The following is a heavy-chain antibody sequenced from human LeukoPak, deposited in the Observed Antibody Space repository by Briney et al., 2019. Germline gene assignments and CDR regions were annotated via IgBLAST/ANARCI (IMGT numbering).Heavy chain of an antibody. CDR2: ISGSGGST. CDR1: GFTFSSYA. CDR3: ARDLGGAFDI. V-gene: IGHV3-23*01. J-gene: IGHJ3*02. Sequence: GGSLRLSCAASGFTFSSYAMSWVRQAPGKGLEWVSAISGSGGSTYYADSVKGRFTISRDNAKNSLYLQMNSLRAEDTAVYYCARDLGGAFDIWGQGTMVTVSS. D-gene: IGHD3-10*01.